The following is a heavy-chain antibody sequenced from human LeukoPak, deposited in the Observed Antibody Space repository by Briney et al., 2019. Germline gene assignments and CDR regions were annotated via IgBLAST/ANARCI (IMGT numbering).Heavy chain of an antibody. J-gene: IGHJ4*02. CDR1: GFTSNIYD. CDR2: ISGRTTAT. V-gene: IGHV3-23*01. D-gene: IGHD6-13*01. CDR3: AKDRDGSIWYGSFDS. Sequence: PGGSLRLSCVASGFTSNIYDISWVRQAPGKGLEWVSGISGRTTATYYADSVTGRFIISRDYSKNTIYLQMNSLRAEDTALYYCAKDRDGSIWYGSFDSWGQGTLVTVSS.